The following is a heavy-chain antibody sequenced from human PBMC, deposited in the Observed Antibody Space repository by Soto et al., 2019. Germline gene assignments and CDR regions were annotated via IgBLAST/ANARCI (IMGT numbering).Heavy chain of an antibody. CDR3: ASNLRLGELSLEY. CDR1: GYTFTGYY. Sequence: GASVKVSCKASGYTFTGYYMHWVRQAPGQGLEWMGWINPNSGGTNYAQKFQGWVTMTRDTSISTAYMELSRLRSDDTAVYYCASNLRLGELSLEYWGQGTLVTVPS. CDR2: INPNSGGT. V-gene: IGHV1-2*04. D-gene: IGHD3-16*02. J-gene: IGHJ4*02.